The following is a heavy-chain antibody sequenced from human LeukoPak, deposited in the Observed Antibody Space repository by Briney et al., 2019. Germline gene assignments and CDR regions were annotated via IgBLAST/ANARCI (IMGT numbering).Heavy chain of an antibody. J-gene: IGHJ4*02. V-gene: IGHV3-30*04. CDR3: ASLAGGYFFDH. CDR1: GFTFSTYA. D-gene: IGHD1-26*01. Sequence: GGSLRLSCAASGFTFSTYAMHWVRQAPGKGLEWVAAISYDGSNKNYADSVEGRITISRDNAKNSLYLQINSPRVEDSAVYYCASLAGGYFFDHWGQGTLVTVSS. CDR2: ISYDGSNK.